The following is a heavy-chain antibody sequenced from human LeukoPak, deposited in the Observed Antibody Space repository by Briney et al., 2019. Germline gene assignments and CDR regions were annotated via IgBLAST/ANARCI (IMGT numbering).Heavy chain of an antibody. CDR2: IWFDGSNK. Sequence: PGRSLRLSCAASGFTFSTSGMHWVRQAPGKGLEWVAVIWFDGSNKHYADSVKGRFTISRDNAKNSLYLQMNSLRDEDTAVYYCARGKWSLYYWGQGTLVTVSS. J-gene: IGHJ4*02. V-gene: IGHV3-33*01. D-gene: IGHD2-15*01. CDR3: ARGKWSLYY. CDR1: GFTFSTSG.